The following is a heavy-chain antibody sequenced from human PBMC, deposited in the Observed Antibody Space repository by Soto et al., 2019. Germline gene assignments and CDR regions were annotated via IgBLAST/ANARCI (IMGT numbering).Heavy chain of an antibody. CDR1: GGTFSSYA. CDR3: ARITDYFPGIAYSSPYYFDY. V-gene: IGHV1-69*01. Sequence: QLQLVQSGAAVKKPGSSVKVSCKASGGTFSSYAISWVRQAPGQGLEWMGGIIPMFGTPNYAQKFQGRVTMAADESTSTPYMDLSSLKSEDTAVYYCARITDYFPGIAYSSPYYFDYWGSGTLVTVPS. J-gene: IGHJ4*02. CDR2: IIPMFGTP. D-gene: IGHD3-16*01.